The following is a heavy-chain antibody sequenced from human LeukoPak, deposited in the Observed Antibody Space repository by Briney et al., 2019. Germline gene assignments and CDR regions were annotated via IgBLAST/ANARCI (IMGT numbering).Heavy chain of an antibody. D-gene: IGHD3-9*01. V-gene: IGHV3-48*01. CDR2: ISSSSSTI. Sequence: PGGSLRLSCAASGFTFSSYSMNWVRQAPGKGLEWVSYISSSSSTIYYADSVKGRFTISRDNAKNSLYLQMNSLRAEDTAVYYCAREGDPRLNDILTGYYIGAFDIWGQGTMVTVSS. CDR3: AREGDPRLNDILTGYYIGAFDI. CDR1: GFTFSSYS. J-gene: IGHJ3*02.